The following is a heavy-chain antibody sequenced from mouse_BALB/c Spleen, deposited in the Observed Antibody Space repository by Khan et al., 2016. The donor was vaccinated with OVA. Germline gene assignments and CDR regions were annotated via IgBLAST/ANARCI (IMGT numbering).Heavy chain of an antibody. V-gene: IGHV3-5*02. Sequence: EVQLQESGPGLVKPSQTVSLTCTVTGISITTGNYRWSWIRQFPGNKLEWIGNIYYSGTITYNPSLTSRTTITRDTSKNRFFLEMNSLTAEDTATYYCARDYGSLYWYFDVWGAGTTGTVSS. CDR2: IYYSGTI. CDR3: ARDYGSLYWYFDV. J-gene: IGHJ1*01. CDR1: GISITTGNYR. D-gene: IGHD1-1*01.